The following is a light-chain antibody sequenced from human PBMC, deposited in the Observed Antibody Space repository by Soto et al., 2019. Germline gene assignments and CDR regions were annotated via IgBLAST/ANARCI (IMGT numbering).Light chain of an antibody. CDR3: QQLDNYPRT. V-gene: IGKV1-9*01. CDR2: TAS. Sequence: DIQLTQSPSFLSASVVDIVTITCRASQGISSYLAWYQQKPGKASKLLIYTASTLQSGVPSRFSGSGSGTEFTLTISSLQPEDFATYYCQQLDNYPRTFGQGTKVDIK. CDR1: QGISSY. J-gene: IGKJ1*01.